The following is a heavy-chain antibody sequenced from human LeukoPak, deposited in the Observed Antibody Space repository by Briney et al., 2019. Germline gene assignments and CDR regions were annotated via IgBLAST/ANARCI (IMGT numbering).Heavy chain of an antibody. J-gene: IGHJ4*02. Sequence: HAGGSLRLSCAASGFTFSSYGMHWVRQAPGKGLEWVAVISYDGSNKYYADSVKGRFTISRDNSKNTLYLQMNSLRAEDTAVYYCAKDTKRYYYDSSGPYFDYWGQGTLVTVSS. CDR2: ISYDGSNK. D-gene: IGHD3-22*01. CDR3: AKDTKRYYYDSSGPYFDY. CDR1: GFTFSSYG. V-gene: IGHV3-30*18.